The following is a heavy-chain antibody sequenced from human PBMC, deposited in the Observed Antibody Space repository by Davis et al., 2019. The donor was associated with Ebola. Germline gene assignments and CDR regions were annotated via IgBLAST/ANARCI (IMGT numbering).Heavy chain of an antibody. Sequence: ASVKVSCKASGYTFTGYYMHWVRQAPGQGLEWMGIINPSGGSTSYAQKFQGRVTMTRDTSTSTVYMELSSLRSEDTAVFYCARASFGYNSGWYADYWGPGSLVTVSS. CDR1: GYTFTGYY. J-gene: IGHJ4*02. CDR2: INPSGGST. CDR3: ARASFGYNSGWYADY. V-gene: IGHV1-46*01. D-gene: IGHD6-19*01.